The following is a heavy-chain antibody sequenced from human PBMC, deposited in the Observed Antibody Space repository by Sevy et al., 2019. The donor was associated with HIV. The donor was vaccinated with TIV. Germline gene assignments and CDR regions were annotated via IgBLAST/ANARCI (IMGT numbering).Heavy chain of an antibody. J-gene: IGHJ6*02. CDR2: IKKDGSEK. CDR1: GFTFSTYW. Sequence: GGSLRLSCAVSGFTFSTYWMSWVRQAPGKGLEWVANIKKDGSEKYYVDSVKGRFTISRDNAKNSLCLQMNSLRVEDTALYYCARDCSSTSCLWGLDVWGQGTSVTVSS. D-gene: IGHD2-2*01. CDR3: ARDCSSTSCLWGLDV. V-gene: IGHV3-7*03.